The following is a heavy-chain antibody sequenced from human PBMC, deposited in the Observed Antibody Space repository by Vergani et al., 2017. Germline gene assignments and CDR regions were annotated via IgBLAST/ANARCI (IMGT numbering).Heavy chain of an antibody. D-gene: IGHD3-10*01. CDR2: ISSSSSYI. Sequence: EVQLVESGGGLVQPGGSLRLSCAASGFTFSSYSMNWVRQAPGKGLEWVSSISSSSSYIYYADSVKGRFTISRDNAKNSLYLQMNSLRAEDTAVYYCARDWGPYGSGTHHRWGQGTLVTVSS. J-gene: IGHJ4*02. CDR3: ARDWGPYGSGTHHR. V-gene: IGHV3-21*01. CDR1: GFTFSSYS.